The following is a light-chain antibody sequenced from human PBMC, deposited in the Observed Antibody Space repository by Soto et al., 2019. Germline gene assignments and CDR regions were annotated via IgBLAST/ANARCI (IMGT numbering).Light chain of an antibody. Sequence: QSALTQPPSASGSPGQSVTISCTGTSSDVGGYNFVSWYQQHPGKAPKLMIYEVSKRPSGVPDRFSGSKSGNTASLTVSGLQADDKADYYCTSYAGSNIPVVFGGGTKLTVL. J-gene: IGLJ2*01. V-gene: IGLV2-8*01. CDR3: TSYAGSNIPVV. CDR2: EVS. CDR1: SSDVGGYNF.